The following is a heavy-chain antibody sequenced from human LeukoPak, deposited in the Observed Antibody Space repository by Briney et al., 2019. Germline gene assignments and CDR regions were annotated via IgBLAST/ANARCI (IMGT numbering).Heavy chain of an antibody. V-gene: IGHV4-31*03. D-gene: IGHD4-11*01. CDR2: IYYSGST. J-gene: IGHJ4*02. CDR1: GGSISSGGYY. Sequence: SETLSLTCTVSGGSISSGGYYWSWIRQHPGKGLEWIGYIYYSGSTYYNPSLKSRVTISVDTSKNQFSLKLSSVTAADTAVYYCARGVSNCLDYWGQGTLVTVSS. CDR3: ARGVSNCLDY.